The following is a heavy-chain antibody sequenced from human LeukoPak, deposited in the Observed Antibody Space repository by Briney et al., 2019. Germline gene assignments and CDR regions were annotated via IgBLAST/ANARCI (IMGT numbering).Heavy chain of an antibody. Sequence: ASVKVSCKASGYTFTSYYMHWVRRAPGQGLEWMGIIKPSGGSTNYAQKFQGRVTLTRDTSTSTVYMELSSLRSEDTAVYYCARAVAAFTNWFDPWGQGTLITVSS. CDR2: IKPSGGST. CDR3: ARAVAAFTNWFDP. J-gene: IGHJ5*02. D-gene: IGHD6-19*01. V-gene: IGHV1-46*01. CDR1: GYTFTSYY.